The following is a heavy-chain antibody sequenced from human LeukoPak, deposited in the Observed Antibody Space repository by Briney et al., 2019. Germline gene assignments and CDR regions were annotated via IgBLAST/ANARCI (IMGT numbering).Heavy chain of an antibody. D-gene: IGHD3-3*01. V-gene: IGHV5-51*01. Sequence: GESLKISCKGSGYSFTSYWIGWVRQMPGKGLEWMGIIYPGDSDTRYSPSLQGQVTISVDTSIGTAYLQWSSLKASDTVIYYCARQNDFRLDYWGQGTLVTVSS. CDR3: ARQNDFRLDY. CDR1: GYSFTSYW. CDR2: IYPGDSDT. J-gene: IGHJ4*02.